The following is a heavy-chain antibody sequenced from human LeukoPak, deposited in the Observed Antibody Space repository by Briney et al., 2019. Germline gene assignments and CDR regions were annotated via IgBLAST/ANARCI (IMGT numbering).Heavy chain of an antibody. CDR3: ARFDYGSGAYYINQ. D-gene: IGHD3-10*01. CDR2: VYYTGST. J-gene: IGHJ4*02. CDR1: GDSISSYY. V-gene: IGHV4-59*01. Sequence: SETLSLTCTVSGDSISSYYWSWIRQPPGKGLEWIGYVYYTGSTSYNPSLKTRITMSVDTSKNQFSLKLNSVTAADTAVYYCARFDYGSGAYYINQWGQGTLVTVSS.